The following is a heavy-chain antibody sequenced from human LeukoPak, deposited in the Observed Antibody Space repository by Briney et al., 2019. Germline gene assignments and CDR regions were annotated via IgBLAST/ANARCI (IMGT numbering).Heavy chain of an antibody. CDR2: ISGSGRNT. Sequence: GGSLRLSCAASGFTFSIYPMTCVRQTPGKGREWVSSISGSGRNTNYADSVKGRLTISRDNSKNTLFLQMTSLRVEDAAVYYCAKDLIGGNVVATISDYWGQGTLVTVSS. V-gene: IGHV3-23*01. CDR3: AKDLIGGNVVATISDY. CDR1: GFTFSIYP. D-gene: IGHD5-12*01. J-gene: IGHJ4*02.